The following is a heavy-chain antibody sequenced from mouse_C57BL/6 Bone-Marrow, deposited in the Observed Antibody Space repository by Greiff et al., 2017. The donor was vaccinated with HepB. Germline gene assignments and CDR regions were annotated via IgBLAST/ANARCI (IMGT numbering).Heavy chain of an antibody. CDR3: ARSYYGRRGYFDY. CDR1: GYTFTSYW. CDR2: IDPNSGGT. Sequence: QVHVKQPGAELVKPGASVKLSCKASGYTFTSYWMHWVKQRPGRGLEWIGRIDPNSGGTKYNEKFKSKATLTVDKPSSTAYMQLSSLTSEDSAVYYCARSYYGRRGYFDYWGQGTTLTVSS. V-gene: IGHV1-72*01. J-gene: IGHJ2*01. D-gene: IGHD1-1*01.